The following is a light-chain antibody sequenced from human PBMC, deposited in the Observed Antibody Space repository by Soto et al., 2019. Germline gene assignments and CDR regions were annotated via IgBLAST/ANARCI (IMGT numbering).Light chain of an antibody. J-gene: IGKJ1*01. CDR3: RQYNNWPPT. CDR1: QSVSSN. Sequence: EIVMTQSPATLSVSPGERATLSCRASQSVSSNLARYQQKPGQAPRLLIYGASTRATGIPARSSGSGSGTEFTLTISSLQSEDFAVYCCRQYNNWPPTFGQGTKVE. CDR2: GAS. V-gene: IGKV3-15*01.